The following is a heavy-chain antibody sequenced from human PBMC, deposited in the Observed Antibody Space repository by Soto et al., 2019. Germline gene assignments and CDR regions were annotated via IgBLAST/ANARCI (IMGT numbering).Heavy chain of an antibody. CDR1: GSTFSTYW. Sequence: PGESLKISCQSSGSTFSTYWVAWVRQRPGKALEWLGLIYPDDSDTRYNPSFRGQVTISAEKSSSTIFLQWSSLKASDTAMYYCGXHFTCNSTRCYEDYYYYGMDVWGQGNTVTVSS. V-gene: IGHV5-51*01. CDR3: GXHFTCNSTRCYEDYYYYGMDV. D-gene: IGHD2-2*01. CDR2: IYPDDSDT. J-gene: IGHJ6*02.